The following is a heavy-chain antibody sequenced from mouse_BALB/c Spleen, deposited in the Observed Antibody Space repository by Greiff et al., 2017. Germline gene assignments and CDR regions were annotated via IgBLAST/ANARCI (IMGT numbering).Heavy chain of an antibody. D-gene: IGHD2-1*01. CDR3: TRSYGNYLDY. CDR1: GYTFTSYW. Sequence: QVQLQQPGAELVRPGASVKLSCKASGYTFTSYWINWVKQRPGQGLEWIGNIYPSDSYTNYNQKFKDKATLTVDKSSSTAYMQLSSPTSEDSAVYYCTRSYGNYLDYWGQGTTLTVSS. CDR2: IYPSDSYT. J-gene: IGHJ2*01. V-gene: IGHV1-69*02.